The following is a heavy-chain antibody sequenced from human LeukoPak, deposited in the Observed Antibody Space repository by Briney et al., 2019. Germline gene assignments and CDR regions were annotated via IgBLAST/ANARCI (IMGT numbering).Heavy chain of an antibody. CDR3: ARWLQWGAHFDY. CDR2: IYYSGST. D-gene: IGHD5-24*01. V-gene: IGHV4-59*01. CDR1: GGSISSYY. J-gene: IGHJ4*02. Sequence: SETLSLTCTVSGGSISSYYWSWIRQPPGKGLEWIGYIYYSGSTYYNPSLRSRVTISVDTSKNQFSLKLSSVTAADTAVYYCARWLQWGAHFDYWGQGTLVTVSS.